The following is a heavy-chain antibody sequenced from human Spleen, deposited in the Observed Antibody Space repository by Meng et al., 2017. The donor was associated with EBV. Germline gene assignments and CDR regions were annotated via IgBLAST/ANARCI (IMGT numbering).Heavy chain of an antibody. Sequence: QMSWREFGPTWVKPTQPRTVTSTFSGFSPSTSGVGVGWIRQPPGKALEWLALIYWDDDNRYSPSLKSRLTITRDTSRNQVVLRMTNMDPVDTATYYCAYFYYYGSGTYGINYFDYWGPGTLVTVSS. V-gene: IGHV2-5*02. CDR2: IYWDDDN. J-gene: IGHJ4*02. CDR1: GFSPSTSGVG. CDR3: AYFYYYGSGTYGINYFDY. D-gene: IGHD3-10*01.